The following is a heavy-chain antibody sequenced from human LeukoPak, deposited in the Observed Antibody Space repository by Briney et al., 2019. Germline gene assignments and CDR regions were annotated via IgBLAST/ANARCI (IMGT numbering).Heavy chain of an antibody. CDR2: IHYSGST. V-gene: IGHV4-59*08. Sequence: TSETLSLTCTVSGGSISSYHWIWVRQPPGKGLEWIGYIHYSGSTNYNPSLKSRVTTSVDTSTKQFSLKLRSVTAADAAVYYCARSVSWGLLVRDDAFDIWGQGTMVTVSS. CDR1: GGSISSYH. CDR3: ARSVSWGLLVRDDAFDI. J-gene: IGHJ3*02. D-gene: IGHD2-21*01.